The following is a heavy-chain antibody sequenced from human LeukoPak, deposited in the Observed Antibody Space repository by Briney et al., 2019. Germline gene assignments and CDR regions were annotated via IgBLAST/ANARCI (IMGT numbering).Heavy chain of an antibody. V-gene: IGHV3-53*01. J-gene: IGHJ4*02. Sequence: PGGSLRLSCAASGFPFISNYMTWGRQAPGRGLEWVSVVYTWGSTYSADPVQGRSTISRDNSKNTLYLQMNSLRAEDTAVYYCARGLAAAGLYFDYWGQGTLVTVSS. CDR3: ARGLAAAGLYFDY. CDR1: GFPFISNY. D-gene: IGHD6-13*01. CDR2: VYTWGST.